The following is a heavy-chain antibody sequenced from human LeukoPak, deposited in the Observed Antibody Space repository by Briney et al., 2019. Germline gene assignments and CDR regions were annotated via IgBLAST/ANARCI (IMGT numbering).Heavy chain of an antibody. J-gene: IGHJ4*02. Sequence: GGSLRLSCAASGFTFSNNAMSWVRQAPGKGLEWVSGISGSGDNTYYADSVKGRYTISRDNSKNTLYVQVNSLGTEDTAAYYCAKGSYYDSSGSFYFDYWGQGTLVTVSS. V-gene: IGHV3-23*01. D-gene: IGHD3-22*01. CDR2: ISGSGDNT. CDR3: AKGSYYDSSGSFYFDY. CDR1: GFTFSNNA.